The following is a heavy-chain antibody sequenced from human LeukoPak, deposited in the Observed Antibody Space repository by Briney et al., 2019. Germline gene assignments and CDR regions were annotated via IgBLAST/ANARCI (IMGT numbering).Heavy chain of an antibody. CDR3: ASLAAVVVVPAAMPRGWFDP. V-gene: IGHV4-39*01. CDR2: IYYSGST. Sequence: SETLSLTCTVSGCSISSSSYNWGWIRQPPGKGLEWIGSIYYSGSTYYNPSLKSRVTISVDTSKNQFSLKLSSVTAADTAVYYCASLAAVVVVPAAMPRGWFDPWGQGTLVTVSS. D-gene: IGHD2-2*01. CDR1: GCSISSSSYN. J-gene: IGHJ5*02.